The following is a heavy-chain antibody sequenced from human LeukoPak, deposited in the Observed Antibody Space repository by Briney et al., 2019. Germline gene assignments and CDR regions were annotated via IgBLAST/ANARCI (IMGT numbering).Heavy chain of an antibody. CDR3: ARSGGLQKFDY. CDR2: ISYDGNTI. D-gene: IGHD4-11*01. J-gene: IGHJ4*02. CDR1: EFTFSNYA. V-gene: IGHV3-30-3*01. Sequence: PGGSLRLSCAASEFTFSNYALHWVRQAPGKGLQWVAVISYDGNTIHYADSVKGRFIISRDTSKDTLYLQMNSLRAEDTAVYYRARSGGLQKFDYWGQGTLVTVSS.